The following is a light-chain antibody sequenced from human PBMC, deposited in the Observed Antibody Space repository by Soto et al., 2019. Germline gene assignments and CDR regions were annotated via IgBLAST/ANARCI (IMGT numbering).Light chain of an antibody. CDR2: EVS. J-gene: IGLJ1*01. CDR3: SSYTSSSTYV. V-gene: IGLV2-14*01. Sequence: ALTQPASVSGSPGQSITISCTGTSSDVGGYNYVSWYQQHPGKAPKLMIYEVSNRPSGVSNRFSGSKSGNTASLTISGLQAEDEADYYCSSYTSSSTYVFGTGTKVTV. CDR1: SSDVGGYNY.